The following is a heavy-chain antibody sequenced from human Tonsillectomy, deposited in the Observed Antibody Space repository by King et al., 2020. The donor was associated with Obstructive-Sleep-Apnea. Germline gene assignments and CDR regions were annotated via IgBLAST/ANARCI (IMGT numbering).Heavy chain of an antibody. CDR1: GFTFGDYA. Sequence: VQLVESGGGLVQPGRSLRLSCTTSGFTFGDYAMSWFRQTPGKGLEWVGFIRSKPYGGTAEIAASVKGRFTISRDDSKSIAYLQMNSLKTEDTAMYYCTRDPCVVVPAANFDYWGQGTLVTVSS. D-gene: IGHD2-2*01. CDR3: TRDPCVVVPAANFDY. CDR2: IRSKPYGGTA. J-gene: IGHJ4*02. V-gene: IGHV3-49*03.